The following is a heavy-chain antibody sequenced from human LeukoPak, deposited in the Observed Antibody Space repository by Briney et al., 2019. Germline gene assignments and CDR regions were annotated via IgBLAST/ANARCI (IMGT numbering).Heavy chain of an antibody. CDR1: GFTFSSYG. Sequence: PGGSLRLSCAASGFTFSSYGMHWVRQAPGKGLEWVAFIRYDGSNKYYADSVKGRFTISRDNSKNTLYLQMNSLRAEDTAVYYCARVRDDSSGYYPPYYYFDYWGQGTLVTVSS. CDR3: ARVRDDSSGYYPPYYYFDY. CDR2: IRYDGSNK. D-gene: IGHD3-22*01. J-gene: IGHJ4*02. V-gene: IGHV3-30*02.